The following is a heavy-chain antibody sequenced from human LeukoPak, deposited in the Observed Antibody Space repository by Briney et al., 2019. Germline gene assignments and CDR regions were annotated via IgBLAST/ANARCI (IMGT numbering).Heavy chain of an antibody. Sequence: GGSLRLSCAASGFTFSSYAMSWVRQAPGKGLEWVSAISGSGDSTYYADSVKGRFTISRDNSKNTLYLQMNSLRAEDTAVYYCAKGGNYDSRGYYWDCWGQGTLVTVSS. CDR2: ISGSGDST. CDR3: AKGGNYDSRGYYWDC. V-gene: IGHV3-23*01. CDR1: GFTFSSYA. D-gene: IGHD3-22*01. J-gene: IGHJ4*02.